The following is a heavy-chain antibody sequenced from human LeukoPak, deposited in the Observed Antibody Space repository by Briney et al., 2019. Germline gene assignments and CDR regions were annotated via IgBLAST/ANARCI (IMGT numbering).Heavy chain of an antibody. CDR1: GGTFSSYA. V-gene: IGHV1-69*13. CDR3: ARVGYYDSSGYYCWFDP. D-gene: IGHD3-22*01. CDR2: IIPIFGTA. Sequence: AASVKVSCKASGGTFSSYAISWVRQAPGQGLEWMGGIIPIFGTANYAQKFQGRVTITADESTSTAYMELSSLRSEDTAVYYCARVGYYDSSGYYCWFDPWGQGTLVTVSS. J-gene: IGHJ5*02.